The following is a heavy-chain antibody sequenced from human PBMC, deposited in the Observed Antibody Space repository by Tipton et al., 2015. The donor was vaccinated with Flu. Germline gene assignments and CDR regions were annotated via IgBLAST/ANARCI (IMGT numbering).Heavy chain of an antibody. D-gene: IGHD2-15*01. CDR3: ARVGWWLDDAFDI. CDR2: IYTSGST. J-gene: IGHJ3*02. Sequence: TLSLTCAVSGGSISSYYWSWIRQPAGKGLEWIGRIYTSGSTNYNPSLKSRVTMSVDTSKNQFSLKLSSVTAADTAVYYCARVGWWLDDAFDIWGQGTMVTVSS. V-gene: IGHV4-4*07. CDR1: GGSISSYY.